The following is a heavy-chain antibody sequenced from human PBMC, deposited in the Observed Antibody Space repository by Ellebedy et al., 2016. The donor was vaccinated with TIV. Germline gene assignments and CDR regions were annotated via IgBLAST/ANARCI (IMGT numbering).Heavy chain of an antibody. Sequence: SETLSLTXTVSGGSISSGDYYWSWIRQPPGKGLEWIGFSYYSGNTYYNPSLKSRFTISADTSKNQFSLKLSSVTAADTAVYYCARVRKGYNYGHDVVYFDNWGQGTLVTVSS. CDR3: ARVRKGYNYGHDVVYFDN. CDR1: GGSISSGDYY. CDR2: SYYSGNT. J-gene: IGHJ4*02. D-gene: IGHD5-18*01. V-gene: IGHV4-30-4*01.